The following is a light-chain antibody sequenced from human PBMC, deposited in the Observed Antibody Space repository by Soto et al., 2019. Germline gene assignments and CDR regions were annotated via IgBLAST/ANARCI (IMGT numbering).Light chain of an antibody. CDR1: SSNIGSNY. CDR2: RNN. Sequence: QPVLTQPPSASGTPGQRVTISCSRSSSNIGSNYVYWYQHLTGTAPKLLIYRNNQRPSGVPDRFSGSKSGTSASLAISGLRSEDEADYYCATWDDSLSNYVFGTGTKVTVL. J-gene: IGLJ1*01. CDR3: ATWDDSLSNYV. V-gene: IGLV1-47*01.